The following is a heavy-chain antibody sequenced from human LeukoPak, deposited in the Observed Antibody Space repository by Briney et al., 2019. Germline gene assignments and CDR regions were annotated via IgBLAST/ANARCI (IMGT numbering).Heavy chain of an antibody. J-gene: IGHJ4*02. D-gene: IGHD1-20*01. V-gene: IGHV3-30*03. CDR1: GFTFSSYG. CDR3: ARPYNWNYFDY. Sequence: GGSLRLSCAASGFTFSSYGMSWVRQAPGKGLEWVAVISYDGSNKYYADSVKGRFTISRDNSKNTLYLQMNSLRAEDTAVYYCARPYNWNYFDYWGQGTLVTVSS. CDR2: ISYDGSNK.